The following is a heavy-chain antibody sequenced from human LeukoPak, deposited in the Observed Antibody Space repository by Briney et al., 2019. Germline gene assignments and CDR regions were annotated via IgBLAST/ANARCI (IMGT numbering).Heavy chain of an antibody. J-gene: IGHJ4*02. CDR2: ISAYNGNT. V-gene: IGHV1-18*04. CDR3: ASSNYYDSSGYYYV. Sequence: ASVKVSCKASGYTFTSYYMHWVRQAPGQGLEWMGWISAYNGNTNYAQKLQGRVTMTTDTSTSTAYMELRSLRSDDTAVYYCASSNYYDSSGYYYVWGQGTLVTVSS. CDR1: GYTFTSYY. D-gene: IGHD3-22*01.